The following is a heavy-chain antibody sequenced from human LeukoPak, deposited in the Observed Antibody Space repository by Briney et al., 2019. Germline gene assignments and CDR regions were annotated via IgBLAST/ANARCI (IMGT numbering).Heavy chain of an antibody. CDR2: ISGSSGST. J-gene: IGHJ4*02. CDR3: AKALGGYYGSGSSSY. D-gene: IGHD3-10*01. CDR1: GFTFSSYA. Sequence: GGSLRLSCAASGFTFSSYAMSWVRQAPGKGLEWVSAISGSSGSTYYADSVKGRFTISRDNSKNTLYLQMNSLRAEDTAVYYCAKALGGYYGSGSSSYWGQGTLVTVSS. V-gene: IGHV3-23*01.